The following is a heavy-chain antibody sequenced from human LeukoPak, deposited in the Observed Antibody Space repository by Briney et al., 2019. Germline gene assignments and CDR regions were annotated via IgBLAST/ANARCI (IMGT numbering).Heavy chain of an antibody. CDR1: GFTFSSYW. V-gene: IGHV4-34*01. CDR2: INHSGST. D-gene: IGHD3-22*01. J-gene: IGHJ4*02. CDR3: ASGNYYYDSSGYYDY. Sequence: PGGSLRLSCAASGFTFSSYWMHWVRQPPGKGLEWIGEINHSGSTNYNPSLKSRVTISVDTSKNQFSLKLSSVTAADTAVYYCASGNYYYDSSGYYDYWGQGTLVTVSS.